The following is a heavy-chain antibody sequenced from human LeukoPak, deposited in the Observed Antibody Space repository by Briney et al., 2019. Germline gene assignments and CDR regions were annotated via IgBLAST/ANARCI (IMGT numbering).Heavy chain of an antibody. CDR1: GFTFSSYA. Sequence: GGSLRLSCAASGFTFSSYAMSWVRQAPGKGLEWVSAISGSGGSTYYADSVKGRFTISRHNSRNTLFLQMNSLKADDTAVYYCAKGGGGVLASWGQGTLVTVSS. D-gene: IGHD3-16*01. V-gene: IGHV3-23*01. J-gene: IGHJ4*02. CDR2: ISGSGGST. CDR3: AKGGGGVLAS.